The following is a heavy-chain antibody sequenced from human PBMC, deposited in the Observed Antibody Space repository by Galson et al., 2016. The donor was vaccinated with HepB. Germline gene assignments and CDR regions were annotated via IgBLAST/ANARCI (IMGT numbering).Heavy chain of an antibody. CDR3: TKTQLYCRGGDCYSDD. D-gene: IGHD2-21*02. CDR1: GFTFSVYD. Sequence: SLRLSCAASGFTFSVYDMSWVHQAPGKGLEWVSAISGSGDTTYYADSVKGRFAISRDNSKTTLFLQLNSLRDEDTAVYYCTKTQLYCRGGDCYSDDWGQGALVTVSS. J-gene: IGHJ4*02. V-gene: IGHV3-23*01. CDR2: ISGSGDTT.